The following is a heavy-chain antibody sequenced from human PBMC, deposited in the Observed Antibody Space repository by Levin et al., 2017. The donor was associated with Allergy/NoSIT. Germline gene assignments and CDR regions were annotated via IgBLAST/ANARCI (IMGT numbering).Heavy chain of an antibody. CDR3: ARELAAAGMGAFDI. CDR2: IYSGGST. D-gene: IGHD6-13*01. J-gene: IGHJ3*02. CDR1: GFTVSSNY. Sequence: GGSLRLSCAASGFTVSSNYMSWVRQAPGKGLEWVSVIYSGGSTYYADSVKGRFTISRDNSKNTLYLQMNSLRAEDTAVYYCARELAAAGMGAFDIWGQGTMVTVSS. V-gene: IGHV3-66*01.